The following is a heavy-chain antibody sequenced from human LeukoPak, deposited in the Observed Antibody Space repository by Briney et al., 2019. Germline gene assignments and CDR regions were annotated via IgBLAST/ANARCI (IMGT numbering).Heavy chain of an antibody. D-gene: IGHD3-16*01. CDR3: AREYETPRGPWYFDL. J-gene: IGHJ2*01. CDR1: GFTFKNYW. Sequence: GGSLRLSCGASGFTFKNYWMSWVRQAPGKGLEWLANIKEDGREKYYVDSVKGRFTISRDNSKKSLHLQMNSLRVEDTAVYYCAREYETPRGPWYFDLWGRGTLVTVSS. CDR2: IKEDGREK. V-gene: IGHV3-7*01.